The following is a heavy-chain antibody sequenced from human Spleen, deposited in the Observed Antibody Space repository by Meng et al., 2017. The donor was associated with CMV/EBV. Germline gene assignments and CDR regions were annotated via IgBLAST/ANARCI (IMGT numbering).Heavy chain of an antibody. CDR1: GYIFTSNW. V-gene: IGHV5-51*01. CDR3: VRLGECTGGSCYTPSYYYYGMDV. D-gene: IGHD2-15*01. Sequence: GEFLKISCTGSGYIFTSNWIAWVRQKPGKGLEWMGIISPGDSDTRYNPSFQGQVTISADKTITTAYLQWRSLRSSDTAMYYCVRLGECTGGSCYTPSYYYYGMDVWGQGTTVTVSS. CDR2: ISPGDSDT. J-gene: IGHJ6*02.